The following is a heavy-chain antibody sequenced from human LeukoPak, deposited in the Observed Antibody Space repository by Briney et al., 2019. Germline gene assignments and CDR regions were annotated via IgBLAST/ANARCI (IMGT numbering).Heavy chain of an antibody. CDR3: AREDITTTGTNDYYYYGMDV. CDR1: GYTFTGYY. V-gene: IGHV1-2*02. D-gene: IGHD1-1*01. J-gene: IGHJ6*02. Sequence: ASVKVSCKASGYTFTGYYMHWVRQAPGQGLEWMGWISPNSGGTNYAQKFQGRVTMTRDTSISTAYMELSSLRSDDTAVYHCAREDITTTGTNDYYYYGMDVWGQGTTVTVSS. CDR2: ISPNSGGT.